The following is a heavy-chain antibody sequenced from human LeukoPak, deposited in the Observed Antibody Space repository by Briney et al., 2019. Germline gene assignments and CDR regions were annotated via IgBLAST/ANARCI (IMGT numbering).Heavy chain of an antibody. CDR1: LYTFSRYY. Sequence: GSVKVSCKASLYTFSRYYMHWVRQAPGQGLEGMGWSNPNSGGTNYAQKFQGRVTMTRDTTISTAYMELSRLRSDDTAVYYCARTNCGGDCSTVYYYCGMDVWGQGTTVTVSS. CDR2: SNPNSGGT. J-gene: IGHJ6*02. D-gene: IGHD2-21*02. CDR3: ARTNCGGDCSTVYYYCGMDV. V-gene: IGHV1-2*02.